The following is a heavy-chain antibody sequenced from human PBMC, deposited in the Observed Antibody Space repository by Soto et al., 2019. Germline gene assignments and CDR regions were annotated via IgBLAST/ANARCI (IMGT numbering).Heavy chain of an antibody. D-gene: IGHD6-13*01. Sequence: SETLSLTCTVSGGSISSGGYYWSWIRQHPGKGLEWIGYIYYSGSTYYNPSLKSRVTISVDTSKNQFSLKLSSVTAADTAVYYCARGAAAAPTFDYWGQGTLVTLPS. CDR3: ARGAAAAPTFDY. J-gene: IGHJ4*02. V-gene: IGHV4-31*03. CDR2: IYYSGST. CDR1: GGSISSGGYY.